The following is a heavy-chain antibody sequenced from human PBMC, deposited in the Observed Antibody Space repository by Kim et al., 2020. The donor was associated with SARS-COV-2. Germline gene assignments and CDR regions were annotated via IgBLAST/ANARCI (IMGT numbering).Heavy chain of an antibody. CDR3: AKVYYYDSSGYYGTFDY. CDR2: ISGSGGST. CDR1: GFTFSSYA. J-gene: IGHJ4*02. V-gene: IGHV3-23*01. D-gene: IGHD3-22*01. Sequence: GGSLRLSCAASGFTFSSYAMSWVRQAPGKGLEWVSAISGSGGSTYYADSVKGRFTISRDNSKNTLYLQMNSLRAEDTAVYYCAKVYYYDSSGYYGTFDYWGQGTLVTVSS.